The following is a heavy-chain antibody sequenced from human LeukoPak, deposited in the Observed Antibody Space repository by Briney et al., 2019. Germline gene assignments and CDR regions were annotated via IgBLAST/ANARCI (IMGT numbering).Heavy chain of an antibody. Sequence: PSETLSLTCAVYGGSFSGYYWSWIRQAPGKGLEWIGEINHSGNTNYDPSLKSRVTISVDTSKNQFSLKLSSVTAADTAVYYCVTEPGYCTGGRCYGGWFDPWGQGTLVTVSS. J-gene: IGHJ5*02. V-gene: IGHV4-34*01. CDR2: INHSGNT. D-gene: IGHD2-15*01. CDR3: VTEPGYCTGGRCYGGWFDP. CDR1: GGSFSGYY.